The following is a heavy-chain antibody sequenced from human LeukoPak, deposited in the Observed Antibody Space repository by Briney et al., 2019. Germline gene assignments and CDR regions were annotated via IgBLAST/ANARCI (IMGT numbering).Heavy chain of an antibody. CDR1: GFTFSKYS. J-gene: IGHJ4*02. Sequence: GGSLRLSCAASGFTFSKYSMNWVRQAPGKGLEWVSYISNGGTKYYADSAKGRFTISRDNVKNSLYLQMSSLRDEDTAVYYCARDILTGYFEFWGQGTLVSVSS. CDR3: ARDILTGYFEF. CDR2: ISNGGTK. V-gene: IGHV3-48*02. D-gene: IGHD3-9*01.